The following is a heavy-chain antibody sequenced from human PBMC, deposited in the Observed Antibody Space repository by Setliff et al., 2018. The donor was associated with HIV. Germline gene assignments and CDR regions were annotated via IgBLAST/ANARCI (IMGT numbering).Heavy chain of an antibody. CDR2: IYYSGST. J-gene: IGHJ6*03. V-gene: IGHV4-39*01. Sequence: WVRQAPGKGLEWIGSIYYSGSTYYNPSLKSRVTISVDTSKNQFSLKLSSVTAADTAVYYCARGHDNKYYYFYYMDVWGKGTTVTVSS. CDR3: ARGHDNKYYYFYYMDV. D-gene: IGHD5-12*01.